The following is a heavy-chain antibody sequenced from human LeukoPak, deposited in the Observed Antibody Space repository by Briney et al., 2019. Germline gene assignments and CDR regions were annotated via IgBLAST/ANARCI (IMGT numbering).Heavy chain of an antibody. CDR2: IYYSGST. V-gene: IGHV4-30-4*01. J-gene: IGHJ4*02. Sequence: PSETLSLTCTVSGGSISSYYWSWIRQPPGKGLEWIGYIYYSGSTYYNPSLKSRVTISVDTSKNQFSLKLSSVTAADTAVYYCARDLSGTPYYDSSGHYRGVWGQGTLVTVSS. CDR3: ARDLSGTPYYDSSGHYRGV. D-gene: IGHD3-22*01. CDR1: GGSISSYY.